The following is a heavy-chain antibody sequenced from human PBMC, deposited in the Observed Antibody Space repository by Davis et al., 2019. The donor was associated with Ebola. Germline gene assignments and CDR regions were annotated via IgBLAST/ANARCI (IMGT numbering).Heavy chain of an antibody. CDR3: VRQESLYGAIDS. V-gene: IGHV5-51*01. Sequence: GESLKISCEGSGHSFTNYWIGWVRQMPGKGPEWMGIIYSGDSDTRYSPSFEGQVTISVDRSISTAHLQWSSLKASDTAIYYCVRQESLYGAIDSLGQGTLVTVSS. CDR2: IYSGDSDT. J-gene: IGHJ4*02. CDR1: GHSFTNYW. D-gene: IGHD4/OR15-4a*01.